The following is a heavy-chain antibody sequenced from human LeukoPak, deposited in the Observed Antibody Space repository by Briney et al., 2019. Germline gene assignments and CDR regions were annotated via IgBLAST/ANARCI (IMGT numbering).Heavy chain of an antibody. CDR3: ARDLTAAGYDY. CDR1: GYTFTTYA. Sequence: GASVKVSCKASGYTFTTYAMNWVRQAPGQGLEWMGWINTNTRNPTYAQGFTGRFVFSLDTSVSTAYLQISSLKAEDTAVYYCARDLTAAGYDYWGQGTLVTVSS. J-gene: IGHJ4*02. V-gene: IGHV7-4-1*02. CDR2: INTNTRNP. D-gene: IGHD6-13*01.